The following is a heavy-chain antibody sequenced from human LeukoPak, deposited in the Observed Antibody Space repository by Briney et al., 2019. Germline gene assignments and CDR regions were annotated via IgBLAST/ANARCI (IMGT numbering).Heavy chain of an antibody. CDR3: AKSSVRNDIISAY. V-gene: IGHV3-48*02. J-gene: IGHJ4*02. D-gene: IGHD3-10*01. Sequence: PGGSLRLSCAASGFTFSSYSMNWVRQAPGKGLEWVSFISSGSSIIHYADSVKGRFTISRDDAKDSLYLQMSSLRDEDTAVYYCAKSSVRNDIISAYWDQGTLVTVSS. CDR1: GFTFSSYS. CDR2: ISSGSSII.